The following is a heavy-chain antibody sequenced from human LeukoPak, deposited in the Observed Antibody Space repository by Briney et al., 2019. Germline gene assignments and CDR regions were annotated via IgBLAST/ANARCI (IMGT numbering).Heavy chain of an antibody. CDR1: GYTFTDYY. D-gene: IGHD2-15*01. CDR2: INPNRGGS. Sequence: ASVKVSCKASGYTFTDYYMHWVRLAPGQGLEWMGWINPNRGGSNYAQKFQGRVTMTRDTSISTAYMELSGLRSDDTAVYYCARGDIVVVVAVSEYYFDYWDQGTLVTVSS. V-gene: IGHV1-2*02. J-gene: IGHJ4*02. CDR3: ARGDIVVVVAVSEYYFDY.